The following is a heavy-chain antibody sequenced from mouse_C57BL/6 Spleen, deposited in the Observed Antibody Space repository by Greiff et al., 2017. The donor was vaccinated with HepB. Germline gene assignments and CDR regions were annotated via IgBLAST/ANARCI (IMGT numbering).Heavy chain of an antibody. J-gene: IGHJ1*03. CDR1: GYAFSSSW. V-gene: IGHV1-82*01. CDR2: IYPGDGDT. CDR3: ARRGITTVVATGFDV. D-gene: IGHD1-1*01. Sequence: QVQLQQSGPELVKPGASVKISCKASGYAFSSSWMNWVKQRPGKGLEWIGRIYPGDGDTNYNGKFKGKATLTADKSSSTAYMQLSSLTSEDSAVYLCARRGITTVVATGFDVWGTGTTVTVSS.